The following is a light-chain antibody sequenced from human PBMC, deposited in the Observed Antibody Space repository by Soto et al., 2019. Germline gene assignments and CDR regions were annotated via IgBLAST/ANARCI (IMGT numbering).Light chain of an antibody. CDR3: QQSYSTPRT. V-gene: IGKV1-39*01. J-gene: IGKJ1*01. CDR1: QSISTY. Sequence: DIQMTQSPSSLSASVGDRVTITCRASQSISTYLNWYQQKPGKAPKLLIYAASSLQSGVPSRFSGSGSGTDFTLNISSLQPEDFATYYCQQSYSTPRTFCQGNKVEIK. CDR2: AAS.